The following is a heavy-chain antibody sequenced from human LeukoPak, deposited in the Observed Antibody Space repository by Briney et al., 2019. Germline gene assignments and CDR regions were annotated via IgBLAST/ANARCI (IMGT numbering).Heavy chain of an antibody. Sequence: PGGSLRLSCAASGFTFSSYGIHWVRQAPGKGLEWVAVISYDGSNKYYADSVRGRFTISRDNSKNTLYLQMNSLRAEDTAVHYCAKDIVVVPAAIGYYYYYGMDVWGQGTTVTVSS. CDR2: ISYDGSNK. V-gene: IGHV3-30*18. CDR1: GFTFSSYG. D-gene: IGHD2-2*01. J-gene: IGHJ6*02. CDR3: AKDIVVVPAAIGYYYYYGMDV.